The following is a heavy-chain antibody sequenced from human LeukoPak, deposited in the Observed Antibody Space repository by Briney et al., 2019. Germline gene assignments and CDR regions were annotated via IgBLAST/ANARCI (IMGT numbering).Heavy chain of an antibody. CDR1: GFTFSSSA. J-gene: IGHJ4*02. CDR3: AKGYYGSGSYGWFDY. D-gene: IGHD3-10*01. V-gene: IGHV3-23*01. CDR2: ISGSGDRT. Sequence: GGSLRLSCAASGFTFSSSAMNWVRQAPGKGLEWVSTISGSGDRTYYADSVKGRFAISRDNSKNTLFLHMNSLRAEDTAVYSCAKGYYGSGSYGWFDYWGQGTLVTVSS.